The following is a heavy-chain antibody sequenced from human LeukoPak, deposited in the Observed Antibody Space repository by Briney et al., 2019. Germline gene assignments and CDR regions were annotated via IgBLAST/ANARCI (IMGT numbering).Heavy chain of an antibody. V-gene: IGHV3-21*01. J-gene: IGHJ3*02. Sequence: GGSLRLSCAASGFTFSSYSVNWVRQAPGKGLEWVSYISSSSSYIYYADSVKGRFTMSRDNAKNSLYLQMNSLRAEDTAVYYCARDSRYSSSWFDAFDIWGQGTMVTVSS. CDR2: ISSSSSYI. CDR1: GFTFSSYS. D-gene: IGHD6-13*01. CDR3: ARDSRYSSSWFDAFDI.